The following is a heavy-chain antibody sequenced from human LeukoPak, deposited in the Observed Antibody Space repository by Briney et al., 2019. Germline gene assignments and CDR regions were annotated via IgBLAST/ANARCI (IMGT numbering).Heavy chain of an antibody. D-gene: IGHD3-16*02. CDR1: GVSISSGGYS. Sequence: SETLSLTCAVSGVSISSGGYSWSWIRQPPGKGLEWIGYIYHSGSTYYNPSLKSRVTISVDRSKNQFSLKLSSVTAADTAVYYCARYPLSSAGQFDYWGQGTLVSVSS. CDR2: IYHSGST. CDR3: ARYPLSSAGQFDY. V-gene: IGHV4-30-2*01. J-gene: IGHJ4*02.